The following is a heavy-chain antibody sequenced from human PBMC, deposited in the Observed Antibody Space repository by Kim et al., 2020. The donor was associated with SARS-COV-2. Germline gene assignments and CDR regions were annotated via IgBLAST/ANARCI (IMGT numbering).Heavy chain of an antibody. V-gene: IGHV3-23*01. D-gene: IGHD6-6*01. J-gene: IGHJ4*02. CDR3: AKFGSSRPNRSYYFDY. Sequence: YADPVKGRFTPPRDNSKNTLYLQMNSLRAEDTAVYYCAKFGSSRPNRSYYFDYWGKGTLVTVSS.